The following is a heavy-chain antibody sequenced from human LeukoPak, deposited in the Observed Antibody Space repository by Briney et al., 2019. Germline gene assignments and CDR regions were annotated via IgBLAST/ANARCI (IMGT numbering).Heavy chain of an antibody. Sequence: GGSLRLSCAASGFTVSSNYMSWVRQAPGKGLEWVSVIYSGGSTYYADSVKGRFTISRDNSKNTLYLQMNSLRAEDTAVYYCAKGPLHYIHGTHYFDYWGQGTLVTVSS. J-gene: IGHJ4*02. CDR1: GFTVSSNY. CDR2: IYSGGST. D-gene: IGHD1-14*01. CDR3: AKGPLHYIHGTHYFDY. V-gene: IGHV3-66*01.